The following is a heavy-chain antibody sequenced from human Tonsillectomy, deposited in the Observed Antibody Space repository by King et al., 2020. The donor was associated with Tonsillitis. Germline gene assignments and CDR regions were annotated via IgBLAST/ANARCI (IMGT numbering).Heavy chain of an antibody. D-gene: IGHD6-19*01. Sequence: VQLVESGGGLVQPGGSLRLSCAASGFTFSSYAMSWVRQAPGKGLEWVSVIYSGGSSTYYADSVKGRFTISRDNSKNTLYPQMNSLRAEDTAVYYCAKGQSSGWYNWFDPWGQGTLVTVSS. V-gene: IGHV3-23*03. J-gene: IGHJ5*02. CDR1: GFTFSSYA. CDR3: AKGQSSGWYNWFDP. CDR2: IYSGGSST.